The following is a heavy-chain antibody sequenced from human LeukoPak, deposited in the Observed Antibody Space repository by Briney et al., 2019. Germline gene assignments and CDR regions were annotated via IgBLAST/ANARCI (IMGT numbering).Heavy chain of an antibody. CDR1: GGSFSGYY. Sequence: PSETLSLTCAVYGGSFSGYYWSWIRQPPGKGLEWIGEINHSGSTNYNPSLKSRVTISVDTSKNQFSLKLSSVTAADTAVYYCARHSSGWYVYWGQGTLVTVSS. CDR3: ARHSSGWYVY. V-gene: IGHV4-34*01. D-gene: IGHD6-19*01. CDR2: INHSGST. J-gene: IGHJ4*02.